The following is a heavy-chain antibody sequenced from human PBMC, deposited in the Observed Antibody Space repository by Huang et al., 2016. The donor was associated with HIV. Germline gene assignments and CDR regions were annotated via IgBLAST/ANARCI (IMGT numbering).Heavy chain of an antibody. CDR2: INSDGSST. V-gene: IGHV3-74*01. CDR1: GFTFSSYW. J-gene: IGHJ4*02. Sequence: EVQLVESGGGLVQPGGSLRLSCAASGFTFSSYWMHWVGRAPGKGLVGVSRINSDGSSTSYADSVKGRFTISRDNAKNTLYLQMNSLRAEDTAVYYCARDSQQWLVEDYWGQGTLVTVSS. D-gene: IGHD6-19*01. CDR3: ARDSQQWLVEDY.